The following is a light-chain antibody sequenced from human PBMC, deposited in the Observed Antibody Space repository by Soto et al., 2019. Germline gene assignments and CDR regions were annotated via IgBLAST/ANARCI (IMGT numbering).Light chain of an antibody. CDR3: QKSSSIPYT. V-gene: IGKV1-39*01. CDR2: GAS. Sequence: DIXMXQSPSSLSAAVGDRVTITCRASQTISTYLNWYQQIPGKAPKLLIYGASNLQNGVPSRFSGSGSGTDFTLTISSLQPEDFATYYCQKSSSIPYTFGQGTKLEIK. J-gene: IGKJ2*01. CDR1: QTISTY.